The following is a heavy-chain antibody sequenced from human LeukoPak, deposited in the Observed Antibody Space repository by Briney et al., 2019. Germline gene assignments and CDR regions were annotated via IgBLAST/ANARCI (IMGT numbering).Heavy chain of an antibody. D-gene: IGHD3-22*01. J-gene: IGHJ4*02. CDR1: GFTFSSYS. Sequence: GGSLRLSCAASGFTFSSYSMNWVRQAPGKGLEWVSSISSSSSYIYYADSVKGRFTISRDNAKNSLYLQMNSLRAEDTAVYYCARGPSRDSSGYYFWGQGTLVTVSS. V-gene: IGHV3-21*01. CDR2: ISSSSSYI. CDR3: ARGPSRDSSGYYF.